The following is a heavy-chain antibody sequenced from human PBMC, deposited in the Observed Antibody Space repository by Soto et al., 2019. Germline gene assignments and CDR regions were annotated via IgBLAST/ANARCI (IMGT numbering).Heavy chain of an antibody. CDR3: AKGRSYYYYYGVDV. CDR2: IIDSGAST. CDR1: AFTFSSCA. V-gene: IGHV3-23*01. J-gene: IGHJ6*02. Sequence: EVQLLESGGGLVQPGGSLRLSCAASAFTFSSCAMGWVRQAPGKGLEWVSDIIDSGASTYYADSVKGRFTISRDNSKSTLYLQMNSLRAEDTALYYCAKGRSYYYYYGVDVWGQGTTVTVSS.